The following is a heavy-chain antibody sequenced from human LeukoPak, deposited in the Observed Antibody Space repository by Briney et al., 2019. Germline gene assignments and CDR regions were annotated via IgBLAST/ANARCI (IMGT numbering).Heavy chain of an antibody. J-gene: IGHJ4*02. V-gene: IGHV3-30-3*01. Sequence: GGSLRLSCAASGFTFSSYAMHWVRQAPGKGLEWVAVISYDGSNKYYADSVKGRFTISRDNSKNTLYLQMNSLRADDTAVYSCASAYYDSSAQYYWGQGTLVTVSS. CDR2: ISYDGSNK. CDR1: GFTFSSYA. D-gene: IGHD3-22*01. CDR3: ASAYYDSSAQYY.